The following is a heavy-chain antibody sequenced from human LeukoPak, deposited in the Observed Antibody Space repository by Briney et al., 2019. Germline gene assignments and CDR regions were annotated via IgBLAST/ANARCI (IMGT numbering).Heavy chain of an antibody. CDR1: GFTFSSYW. Sequence: GGSLRLSCAASGFTFSSYWMNWVRQAPGKGLVWVSRIASDGSSTTYAGSVKGRFSISRDNAKNTLYLQVNSLRVEDTAVYYCARGRPHGNDYWGQGTLVTVSS. CDR2: IASDGSST. J-gene: IGHJ4*02. D-gene: IGHD4-23*01. CDR3: ARGRPHGNDY. V-gene: IGHV3-74*01.